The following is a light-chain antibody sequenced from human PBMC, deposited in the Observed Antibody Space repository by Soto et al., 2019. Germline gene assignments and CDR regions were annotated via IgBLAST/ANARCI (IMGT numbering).Light chain of an antibody. CDR3: QQSYNAPIT. CDR1: QNIINY. CDR2: VAS. V-gene: IGKV1-39*01. Sequence: DIQMPKSPSSLSASVGARVTITCRASQNIINYLNWYQQKPGKAPQLLIYVASRLESGVPSRFSGSGSGTDFTLTISSLQPEEFATYYCQQSYNAPITVGQGTRLEI. J-gene: IGKJ5*01.